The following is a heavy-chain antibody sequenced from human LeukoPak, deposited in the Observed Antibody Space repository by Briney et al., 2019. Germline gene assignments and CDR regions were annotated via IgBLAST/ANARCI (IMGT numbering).Heavy chain of an antibody. CDR3: AKDRARGGATNFDY. V-gene: IGHV3-23*01. CDR2: ISGGGDSI. Sequence: GGSLRLSCAASGFTFSSYAMSWVRQAPGKGLEWVSAISGGGDSIYYADSVKGRFTISRDNSKNTLYLQMNSLRAEDTAVCYCAKDRARGGATNFDYWGQGTLVTVSS. D-gene: IGHD1-26*01. J-gene: IGHJ4*02. CDR1: GFTFSSYA.